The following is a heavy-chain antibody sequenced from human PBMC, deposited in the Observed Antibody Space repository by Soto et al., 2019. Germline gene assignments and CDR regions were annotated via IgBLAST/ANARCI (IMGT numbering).Heavy chain of an antibody. Sequence: EVQLVESGGGLVQPGGSLRLSCAASGFSFSSYSMNWVRQAPGKGLEWISYISSRSDVIYYADSLKGRFTVSRDNAKNSLYLQMNSLGYEDSAVYYCARPGQGVLFYYAMDVWGQGTTVTVSS. CDR1: GFSFSSYS. CDR2: ISSRSDVI. J-gene: IGHJ6*02. CDR3: ARPGQGVLFYYAMDV. D-gene: IGHD3-10*01. V-gene: IGHV3-48*02.